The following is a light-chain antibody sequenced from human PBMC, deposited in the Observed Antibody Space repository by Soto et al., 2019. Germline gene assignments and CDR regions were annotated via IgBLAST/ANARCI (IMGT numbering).Light chain of an antibody. Sequence: EIVLTQSPGTLSLSPGERATLSCRASQSISRNYLAWYQQKPGQAPRLLIYDTSSRATGIPDRFSGSGSGTDFTLTINRLEPEDFAVYYCQQYGSSPITFGQGTRLEIK. CDR1: QSISRNY. CDR3: QQYGSSPIT. CDR2: DTS. V-gene: IGKV3-20*01. J-gene: IGKJ5*01.